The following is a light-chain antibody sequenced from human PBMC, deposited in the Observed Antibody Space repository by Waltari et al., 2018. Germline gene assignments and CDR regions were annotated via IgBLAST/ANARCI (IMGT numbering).Light chain of an antibody. V-gene: IGKV3-20*01. Sequence: EIVLTQSPATLSLSPGARATLSCRASQSVSSSLAWYQQKPGQAPRRLFYGASNRATGIPDRFSGSGSGTDFTLTISRLEPEDFVVYYCLQYLSSPHTFGQGTKLEIK. J-gene: IGKJ2*01. CDR2: GAS. CDR3: LQYLSSPHT. CDR1: QSVSSS.